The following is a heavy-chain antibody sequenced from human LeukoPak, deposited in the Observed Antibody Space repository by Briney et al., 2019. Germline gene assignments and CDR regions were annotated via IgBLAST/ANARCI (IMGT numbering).Heavy chain of an antibody. CDR2: MNPNSGNT. V-gene: IGHV1-8*01. Sequence: ASVKVSCKASGYTFTSSVTTWVPQATGLGLEWMGWMNPNSGNTGYAQKFQGRVTMTRHTSISTAYMELSSLRSEDTAVYYCARVGRDDAFDIWGQGTVVTVSS. J-gene: IGHJ3*02. CDR3: ARVGRDDAFDI. CDR1: GYTFTSSV.